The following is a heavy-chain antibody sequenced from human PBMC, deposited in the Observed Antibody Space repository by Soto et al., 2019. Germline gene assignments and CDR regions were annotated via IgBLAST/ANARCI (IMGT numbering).Heavy chain of an antibody. CDR3: AREGDYYDSSGYTGSAAFDI. J-gene: IGHJ3*02. Sequence: SETLSLTCTVSGGSISSGDYYWSWIRQPPGKGLEWIGYIYYSGSTYYNPSLKSRVTISVDTSKNQFSLKLSSVTAADTAVYYCAREGDYYDSSGYTGSAAFDIWGQGTMVTVSS. D-gene: IGHD3-22*01. V-gene: IGHV4-30-4*01. CDR1: GGSISSGDYY. CDR2: IYYSGST.